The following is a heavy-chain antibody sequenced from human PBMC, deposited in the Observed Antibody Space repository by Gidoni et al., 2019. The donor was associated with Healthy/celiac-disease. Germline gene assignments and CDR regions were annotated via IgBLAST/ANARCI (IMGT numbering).Heavy chain of an antibody. D-gene: IGHD1-26*01. J-gene: IGHJ4*02. V-gene: IGHV3-33*01. CDR2: IWYDGSNK. CDR3: ARTGGGSYSIDY. CDR1: GFTFSGYG. Sequence: QVQLVESGGGVVQPGRSLRLSCSESGFTFSGYGMHWVRQAPGKGLEWVAVIWYDGSNKYYADSVKGRFTISRDNSKNTLYLQMNSLRAEDTAVYYCARTGGGSYSIDYWGQGTLVTVSS.